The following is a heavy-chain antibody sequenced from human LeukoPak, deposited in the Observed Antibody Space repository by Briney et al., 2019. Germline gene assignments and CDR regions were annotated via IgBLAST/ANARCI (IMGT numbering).Heavy chain of an antibody. CDR3: ARERNWLDP. J-gene: IGHJ5*02. CDR1: GYTFSSYD. Sequence: ASVKVSCKASGYTFSSYDINWVRQATGQGLEWVGWMNPRSGNTGYAQKFQGRVTLTRNTSISTAYMELSGLRSEDTAVYYCARERNWLDPWGQGTLVTVSS. CDR2: MNPRSGNT. V-gene: IGHV1-8*01.